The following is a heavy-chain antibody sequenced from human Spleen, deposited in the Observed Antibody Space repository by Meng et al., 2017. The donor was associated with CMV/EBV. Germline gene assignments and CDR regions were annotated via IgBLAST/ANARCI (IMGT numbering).Heavy chain of an antibody. Sequence: GESLKISCVASGFSFSTSGMSWVRQAPGKGLEWVSVIRGSDGSTHYADSAKGRFTIPRDNSKNTLFLQMNRLRADDTAVYYCAKDRCGSASCSLGMDVWGQGTTVTVSS. D-gene: IGHD2-2*01. CDR2: IRGSDGST. V-gene: IGHV3-23*01. CDR1: GFSFSTSG. CDR3: AKDRCGSASCSLGMDV. J-gene: IGHJ6*02.